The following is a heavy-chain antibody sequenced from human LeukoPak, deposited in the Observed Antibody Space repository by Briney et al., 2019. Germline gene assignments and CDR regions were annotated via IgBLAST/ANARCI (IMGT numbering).Heavy chain of an antibody. CDR2: ISSSISYI. V-gene: IGHV3-21*04. Sequence: PGGTLRLSCAASGFTFSSYTMNWVRQAPGKGREWVSSISSSISYIYYEDSVKGRFTISRDNAKNTLYLQMNSLRAEDTAVYYCANRLKLLPSLVVDYWGQGTLVTVSS. CDR1: GFTFSSYT. J-gene: IGHJ4*02. D-gene: IGHD2-15*01. CDR3: ANRLKLLPSLVVDY.